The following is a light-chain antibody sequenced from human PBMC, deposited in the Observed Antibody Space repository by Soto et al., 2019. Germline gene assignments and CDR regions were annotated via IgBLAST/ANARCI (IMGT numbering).Light chain of an antibody. Sequence: QSVLTQPASVSGSPGQSITLSCTGTSSDVGGYNYVSWYQQHPGKAPKLMIYDVSNRTSGVSNRFSGSKSGNTASLTISGLQAEDEADYYCSSYTSSSSYGFGTGTKLTVL. CDR2: DVS. CDR3: SSYTSSSSYG. J-gene: IGLJ1*01. V-gene: IGLV2-14*01. CDR1: SSDVGGYNY.